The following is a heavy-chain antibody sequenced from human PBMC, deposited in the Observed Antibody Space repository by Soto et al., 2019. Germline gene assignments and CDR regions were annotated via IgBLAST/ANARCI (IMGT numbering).Heavy chain of an antibody. CDR1: GFTFSSYA. Sequence: GGSLRLSCAASGFTFSSYAMSWVRQAPGKGLEWVSAISGSGGSTYYADSVKGRFTISRDNSKNTLYLQMNSLRAEDTAVYYCAKDGYCTNGVCYGPYYYGMDVWGQGTTVTVS. J-gene: IGHJ6*02. D-gene: IGHD2-8*01. V-gene: IGHV3-23*01. CDR3: AKDGYCTNGVCYGPYYYGMDV. CDR2: ISGSGGST.